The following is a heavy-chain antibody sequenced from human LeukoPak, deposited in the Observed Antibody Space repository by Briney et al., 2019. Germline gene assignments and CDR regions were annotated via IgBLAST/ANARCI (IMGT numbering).Heavy chain of an antibody. V-gene: IGHV4-34*01. Sequence: SETLSLTCAVYGGSFSGYYWSWIRQPPGKGLEWIGEINHSGSTNYNPSLKSRVTISVDTSKNQFSLKLSSVTAADTAVYYCARLMKPPYYFDYWGQGTLVTVSS. J-gene: IGHJ4*02. CDR3: ARLMKPPYYFDY. CDR2: INHSGST. CDR1: GGSFSGYY.